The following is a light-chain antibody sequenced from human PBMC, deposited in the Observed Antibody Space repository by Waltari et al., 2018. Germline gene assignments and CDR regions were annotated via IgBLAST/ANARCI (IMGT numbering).Light chain of an antibody. J-gene: IGLJ2*01. V-gene: IGLV2-14*01. Sequence: QSALTQPAYVSGSPGQSITISCTGTSSDGGGYNYVSWYQQHPGKAPKPMIYEVSNRPSGVSNRFSGSKSGNTASLLISGLQAEDEADYYCSSYTSSSTLVVFGGGTKLTVL. CDR1: SSDGGGYNY. CDR2: EVS. CDR3: SSYTSSSTLVV.